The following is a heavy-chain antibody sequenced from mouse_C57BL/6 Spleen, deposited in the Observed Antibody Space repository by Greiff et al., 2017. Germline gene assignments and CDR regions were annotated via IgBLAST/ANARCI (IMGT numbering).Heavy chain of an antibody. D-gene: IGHD1-1*01. J-gene: IGHJ4*01. V-gene: IGHV3-1*01. Sequence: EVKLVESGPGMVKPSQSLSLTCTVTGYSITSGYDWHWIRHFPGNKLEWMGYISYSGSTNYNPHLKSPISITHDTSKNHFFLKLNSVTSEDTATYYCARSGSSYEDAMDYWGQGTSGTVSS. CDR1: GYSITSGYD. CDR3: ARSGSSYEDAMDY. CDR2: ISYSGST.